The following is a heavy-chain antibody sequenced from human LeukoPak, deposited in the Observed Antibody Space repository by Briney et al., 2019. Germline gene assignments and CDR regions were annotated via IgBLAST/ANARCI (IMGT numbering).Heavy chain of an antibody. CDR2: IYSSGST. CDR3: ARVRAYYYDSSGYPDY. D-gene: IGHD3-22*01. V-gene: IGHV4-4*09. Sequence: SETLSLTCSVSGGSISGYYWSWIRQPPGKALEWIGYIYSSGSTNFNPSLQSRVTISVDTSKNQFSLKLSSVTAADTAVYYCARVRAYYYDSSGYPDYWGQGTLVTVSS. J-gene: IGHJ4*02. CDR1: GGSISGYY.